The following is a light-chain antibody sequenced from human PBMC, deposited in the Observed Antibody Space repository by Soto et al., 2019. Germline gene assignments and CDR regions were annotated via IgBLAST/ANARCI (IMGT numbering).Light chain of an antibody. CDR3: QQYYSSWT. Sequence: EIVLTQSPGTLSLSPGEGATLSCRASQSISNTFLAWYQQRPGQAPRILIYGASRRATGIPARFSGSGSGTYFTLTIRRPEREYFALYYFQQYYSSWTFGQGTKVEMK. J-gene: IGKJ1*01. CDR2: GAS. CDR1: QSISNTF. V-gene: IGKV3-20*01.